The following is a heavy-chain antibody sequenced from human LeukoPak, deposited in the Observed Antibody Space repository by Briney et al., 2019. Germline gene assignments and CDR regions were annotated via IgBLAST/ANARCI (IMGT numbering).Heavy chain of an antibody. V-gene: IGHV1-46*01. CDR1: GYTFTSYY. D-gene: IGHD1-26*01. Sequence: ASVKVSCKASGYTFTSYYMHWVRQAPGQGLEWMGIINPSGGSTSYAQKFQGRVTMTRDTSTSTVYMELSSLRSEDTAVYYCARGGSYDQGDYYYMDVWGKGTTVTISS. J-gene: IGHJ6*03. CDR2: INPSGGST. CDR3: ARGGSYDQGDYYYMDV.